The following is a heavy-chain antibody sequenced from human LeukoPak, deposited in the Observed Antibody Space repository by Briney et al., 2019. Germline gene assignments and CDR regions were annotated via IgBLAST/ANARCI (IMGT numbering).Heavy chain of an antibody. Sequence: GGSLRLSCAASGFTFSSYSMNWVRQAPGKGLEWVSAISGSGGSTYYADSVKGRFTISRDNSKNTLYLQMNSLRAEDTAVYYCAKVTMIVVVTLGFDYWGQGTLVTVSS. CDR1: GFTFSSYS. CDR3: AKVTMIVVVTLGFDY. J-gene: IGHJ4*02. CDR2: ISGSGGST. V-gene: IGHV3-23*01. D-gene: IGHD3-22*01.